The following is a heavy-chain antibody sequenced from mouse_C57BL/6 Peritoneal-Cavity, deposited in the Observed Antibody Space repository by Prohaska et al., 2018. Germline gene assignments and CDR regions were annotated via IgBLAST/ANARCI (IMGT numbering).Heavy chain of an antibody. CDR1: RIDFSRYS. CDR3: ARRDGYYWYFDV. J-gene: IGHJ1*03. V-gene: IGHV4-1*01. D-gene: IGHD2-3*01. CDR2: INPDSSTI. Sequence: EVKLLPSGGGLVQPGGSLKLSCAASRIDFSRYSMSWVRRAPGKGLEWIGEINPDSSTINYAPSLKDKFIISRDNTKKTLYWKTSKVRTEETARYCCARRDGYYWYFDVWGTGTTVTVAS.